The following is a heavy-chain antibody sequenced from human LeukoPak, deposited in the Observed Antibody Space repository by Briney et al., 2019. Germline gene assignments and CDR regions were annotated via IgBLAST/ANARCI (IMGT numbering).Heavy chain of an antibody. D-gene: IGHD3-9*01. CDR1: EFTVSSSY. V-gene: IGHV3-66*01. J-gene: IGHJ4*02. CDR3: ALGLVTDY. Sequence: GGSLRLSCAASEFTVSSSYMSWVRQAPGKGLEWVSVIYSGGSTYYADSVKGRFTISRDNSKNTLYLQMNSLRVEDTAVYYCALGLVTDYWGQGTLVTVSS. CDR2: IYSGGST.